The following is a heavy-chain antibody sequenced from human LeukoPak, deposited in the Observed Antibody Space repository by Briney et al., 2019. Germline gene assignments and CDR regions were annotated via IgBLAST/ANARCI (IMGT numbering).Heavy chain of an antibody. Sequence: PGGSLRLSCAVSGFTFTDTYMTWIRQAPGKGLEWVSGISWNSGSIGYADSVKGRFTISRDNAKNSLYLQMNSLRAEDMALYYCAKASGYSYGYDAFDIWGQGTMVTVSS. J-gene: IGHJ3*02. CDR1: GFTFTDTY. V-gene: IGHV3-9*03. CDR2: ISWNSGSI. D-gene: IGHD5-18*01. CDR3: AKASGYSYGYDAFDI.